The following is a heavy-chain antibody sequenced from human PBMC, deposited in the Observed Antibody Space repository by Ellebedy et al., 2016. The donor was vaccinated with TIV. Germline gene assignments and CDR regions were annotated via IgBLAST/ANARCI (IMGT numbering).Heavy chain of an antibody. Sequence: MPSETMSLTCSVSGGSLSSTRYYWAWIRQPPGKGLEYIGSVYYSGSPYYSLSFKSRVTLSADTSKNQFSLNLRTATAADTAVYYCARTDPWQPIDDWGQGILVSVSS. V-gene: IGHV4-39*01. CDR2: VYYSGSP. J-gene: IGHJ4*02. CDR1: GGSLSSTRYY. CDR3: ARTDPWQPIDD. D-gene: IGHD2-21*02.